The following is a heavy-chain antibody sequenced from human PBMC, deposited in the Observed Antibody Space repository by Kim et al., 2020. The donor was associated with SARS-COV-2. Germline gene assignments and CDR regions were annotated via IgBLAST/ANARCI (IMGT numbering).Heavy chain of an antibody. V-gene: IGHV3-23*01. J-gene: IGHJ4*02. CDR3: ARESSRRADY. CDR2: ST. Sequence: STFYADSVKGRFTIARDNSKNTLFLQLNSLRAEDSALYYCARESSRRADYWGQGTLVTVSS. D-gene: IGHD2-2*01.